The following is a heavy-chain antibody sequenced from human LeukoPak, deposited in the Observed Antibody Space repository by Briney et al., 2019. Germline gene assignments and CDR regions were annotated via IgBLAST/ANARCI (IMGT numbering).Heavy chain of an antibody. CDR1: GGPISSYY. D-gene: IGHD6-6*01. CDR3: AMEYSSSSGFDY. V-gene: IGHV4-59*08. CDR2: IYYSGST. Sequence: SETLSLTCTVSGGPISSYYWSWIRQPPGKGLEWIGYIYYSGSTNYNPSLKSRVTISVDRSKNQFSLKLSSVTAADTAVYYCAMEYSSSSGFDYWGQGTLVSVSS. J-gene: IGHJ4*02.